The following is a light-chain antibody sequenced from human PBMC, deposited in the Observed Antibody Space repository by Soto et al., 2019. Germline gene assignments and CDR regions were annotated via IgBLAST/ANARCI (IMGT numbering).Light chain of an antibody. CDR3: ATWDDSLNVV. CDR1: SSNIGSNT. J-gene: IGLJ3*02. V-gene: IGLV1-44*01. CDR2: SND. Sequence: QSALTQSPSASGTPGQRVSISCSGSSSNIGSNTVSWYQHVPGTAPKLLIYSNDQRPSAVPGRFSGSKSGSSASLAIRGLQSEDEADYYCATWDDSLNVVFGGGTKVTVL.